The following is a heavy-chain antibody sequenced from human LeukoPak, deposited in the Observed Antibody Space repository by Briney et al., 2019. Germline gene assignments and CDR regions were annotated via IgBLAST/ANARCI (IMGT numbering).Heavy chain of an antibody. CDR1: GFTFRTYS. D-gene: IGHD5-12*01. J-gene: IGHJ4*02. V-gene: IGHV3-21*01. Sequence: GGSLRLSCAASGFTFRTYSMHWVRQAPGKGLEWVSSISRSSRDIYYADPVKGRFTISRDNAKNSLYLQMNSLRAEDTAVYYCARDLGRYSGYFIGGTLFDYWGQGTLVTVSS. CDR3: ARDLGRYSGYFIGGTLFDY. CDR2: ISRSSRDI.